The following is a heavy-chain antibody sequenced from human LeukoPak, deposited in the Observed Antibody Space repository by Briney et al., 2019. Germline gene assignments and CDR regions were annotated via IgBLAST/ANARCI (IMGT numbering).Heavy chain of an antibody. CDR3: ARALIGSSSWYFDY. Sequence: GGSLRLSCAASGFTFSSYAMHWVRQAPGKGLEWVAVISYDGSNNYYADSVKGRFTISRDNSKNTLYLQMNSLRAEDTAVYYCARALIGSSSWYFDYWGQGTLVTVSS. J-gene: IGHJ4*02. D-gene: IGHD6-13*01. CDR2: ISYDGSNN. V-gene: IGHV3-30*04. CDR1: GFTFSSYA.